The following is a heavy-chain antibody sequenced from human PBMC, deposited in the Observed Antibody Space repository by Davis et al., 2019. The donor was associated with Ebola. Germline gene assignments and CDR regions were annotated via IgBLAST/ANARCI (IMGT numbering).Heavy chain of an antibody. J-gene: IGHJ6*02. Sequence: ASVKVSCKASGYTFTGYYMHWVRQAPGQGLEWMGWINPNSGGTNYAQKFQGWVTMTRDTSISTAYMELSRLRSDDTAVYYCAREDCSGGSCYSRYYYYGMDVWGQGTTVTVSS. V-gene: IGHV1-2*04. CDR3: AREDCSGGSCYSRYYYYGMDV. CDR2: INPNSGGT. CDR1: GYTFTGYY. D-gene: IGHD2-15*01.